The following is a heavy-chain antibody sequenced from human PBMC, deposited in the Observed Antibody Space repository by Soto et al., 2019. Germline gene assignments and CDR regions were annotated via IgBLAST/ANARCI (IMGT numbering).Heavy chain of an antibody. CDR1: GYTFTGYY. J-gene: IGHJ4*02. V-gene: IGHV1-2*04. CDR3: ARESPLGTNDY. Sequence: ASVKVSCNASGYTFTGYYMHWVRQAPGQGLEWMGWINPNSGGTNYAQKFQGWVTMTRDTSISTAYMELSRLRSDDTAVYYCARESPLGTNDYWGQGTLVTVSS. D-gene: IGHD1-26*01. CDR2: INPNSGGT.